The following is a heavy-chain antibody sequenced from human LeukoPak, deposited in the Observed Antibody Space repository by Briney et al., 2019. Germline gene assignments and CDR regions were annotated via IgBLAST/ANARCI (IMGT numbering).Heavy chain of an antibody. V-gene: IGHV3-9*01. Sequence: LRLSCAASGFIFDDHGMHWVRQAPGKGLEWVSGISWSSGIIGYADSVKGRFTISRDNAKNSLYLQMESLRAEDTAVYYCAKDTGSPADAITMEDNAFDIWGQGTMVTVSS. CDR2: ISWSSGII. CDR1: GFIFDDHG. J-gene: IGHJ3*02. CDR3: AKDTGSPADAITMEDNAFDI. D-gene: IGHD3-3*01.